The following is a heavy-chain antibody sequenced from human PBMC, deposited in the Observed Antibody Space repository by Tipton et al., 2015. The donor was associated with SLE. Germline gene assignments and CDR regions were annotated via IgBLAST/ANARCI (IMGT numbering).Heavy chain of an antibody. CDR2: IHYSGNT. CDR1: RGSISGYF. J-gene: IGHJ3*01. D-gene: IGHD2-2*01. CDR3: ARMGLCTTTTCNEGAFDV. Sequence: TLSLTCTVSRGSISGYFWSWIRQPPEKGLEWIGYIHYSGNTHHNPSLKSRVTMSVDTSKNQFSLKLTFVSAADTAIYYCARMGLCTTTTCNEGAFDVWGQGSMVTVSS. V-gene: IGHV4-59*07.